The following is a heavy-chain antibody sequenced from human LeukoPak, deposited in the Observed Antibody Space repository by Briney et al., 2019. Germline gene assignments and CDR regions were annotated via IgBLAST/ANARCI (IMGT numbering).Heavy chain of an antibody. J-gene: IGHJ4*02. CDR2: INPNSGGT. D-gene: IGHD3-22*01. Sequence: ASVKVSRKASGDTFTGYNMHRVRQAPGQGLERMGWINPNSGGTNYAQKFQGRVTMTRDTSISTAYMELSRLRSDDTAVYYCARDFWDSMGDDYWGQGTLVTVSS. CDR3: ARDFWDSMGDDY. V-gene: IGHV1-2*02. CDR1: GDTFTGYN.